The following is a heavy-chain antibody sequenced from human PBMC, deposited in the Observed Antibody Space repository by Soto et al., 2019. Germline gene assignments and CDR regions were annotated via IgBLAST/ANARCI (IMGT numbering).Heavy chain of an antibody. Sequence: SEILSLTCTVSVTSINNNNYYWGWIRQTPGKGLEWIGSIYYDGSTYFNSPLKSRVTISVDTSKNQFSLKVSSVTAADTAIFYCARHVERGYSPPRWFDPWGQGTLVTVSS. CDR3: ARHVERGYSPPRWFDP. V-gene: IGHV4-39*01. CDR2: IYYDGST. CDR1: VTSINNNNYY. J-gene: IGHJ5*02. D-gene: IGHD5-18*01.